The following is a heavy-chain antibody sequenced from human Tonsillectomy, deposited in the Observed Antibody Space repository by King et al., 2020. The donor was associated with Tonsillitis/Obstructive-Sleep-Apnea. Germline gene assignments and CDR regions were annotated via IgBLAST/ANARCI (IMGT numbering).Heavy chain of an antibody. J-gene: IGHJ4*02. Sequence: QLVQSGAEVKKSGASVKVSCKASGYTFPNYGISWVRQAPGQGLEWMGWISAYNGHTNYAQKLQGRLTMTTDISTSTAYLELRSLRSDDTAVYYCARDSMSHYYDSSGYYTFNYWGQGTLVTVSS. CDR1: GYTFPNYG. CDR2: ISAYNGHT. CDR3: ARDSMSHYYDSSGYYTFNY. V-gene: IGHV1-18*01. D-gene: IGHD3-22*01.